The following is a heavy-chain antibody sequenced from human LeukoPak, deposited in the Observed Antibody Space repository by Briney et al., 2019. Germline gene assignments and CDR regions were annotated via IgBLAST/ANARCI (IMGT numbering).Heavy chain of an antibody. V-gene: IGHV4-39*01. D-gene: IGHD3-10*01. CDR3: ARHESFGLFDY. Sequence: SETLSLTCTVSGGSISSGGYYWAWIRQPPGKGLEWIGSLYYTGSTYYNPSLKSRVTISVDTSKKQFSLRLNSVTAADTAVYYCARHESFGLFDYWGQGTLVTVSS. CDR2: LYYTGST. CDR1: GGSISSGGYY. J-gene: IGHJ4*02.